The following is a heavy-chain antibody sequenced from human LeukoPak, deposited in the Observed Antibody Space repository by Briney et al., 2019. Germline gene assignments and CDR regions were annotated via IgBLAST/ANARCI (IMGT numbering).Heavy chain of an antibody. Sequence: PGGSLRLSCAASGFTFSSYSMNWVRQAPGKGLEWVSSISSSSSYIYYADSVKGRFTISRDNAKNSLYLQMNSLRAEDTAVYYCARVGGGALRYFDWLWIDYWGQGTLVTVPS. CDR2: ISSSSSYI. CDR1: GFTFSSYS. J-gene: IGHJ4*02. V-gene: IGHV3-21*01. CDR3: ARVGGGALRYFDWLWIDY. D-gene: IGHD3-9*01.